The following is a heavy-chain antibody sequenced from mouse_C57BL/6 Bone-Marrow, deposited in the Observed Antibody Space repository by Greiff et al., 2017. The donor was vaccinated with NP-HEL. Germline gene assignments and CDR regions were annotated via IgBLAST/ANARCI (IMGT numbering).Heavy chain of an antibody. V-gene: IGHV5-9-1*02. CDR3: TREVYGNYLAWFAY. D-gene: IGHD2-1*01. CDR2: ISSGGDYI. J-gene: IGHJ3*01. Sequence: EVQLVESGEGLVKPGGSLKLSCAASGFTFSSYAMSWVRQTPEKRLEWVAYISSGGDYIYYADTVKGRFTISRDNAKNTLYLQMSSLKSEDTAMSYCTREVYGNYLAWFAYWGQGTLVTVSA. CDR1: GFTFSSYA.